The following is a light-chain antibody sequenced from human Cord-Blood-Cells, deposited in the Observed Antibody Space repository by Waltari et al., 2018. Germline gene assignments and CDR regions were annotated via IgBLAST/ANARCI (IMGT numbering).Light chain of an antibody. V-gene: IGKV3-20*01. CDR3: QQYGSSSIT. CDR2: GAS. Sequence: EIVLTQSPGTLSLSPGERATLSCRASQSVSSSYLAWYQQKPGQAPRLLIYGASSSATCIPDRFSGSGSGTDFTLTISRLEPEDFAVYYCQQYGSSSITFGQGTRLEIK. CDR1: QSVSSSY. J-gene: IGKJ5*01.